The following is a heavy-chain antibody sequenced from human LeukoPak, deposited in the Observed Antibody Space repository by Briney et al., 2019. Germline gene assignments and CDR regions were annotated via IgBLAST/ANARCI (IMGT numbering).Heavy chain of an antibody. J-gene: IGHJ4*02. CDR1: GYSFAYSW. Sequence: GESLKISCKGSGYSFAYSWIGWVRQMPGKGLEWMGLIYPGDSDTRYSPSFQGQVSISVDKSISTTFLQWSSLKASDTAMYYCARQYGRPYDYWGQGTLVSVSS. CDR3: ARQYGRPYDY. D-gene: IGHD3-10*01. CDR2: IYPGDSDT. V-gene: IGHV5-51*01.